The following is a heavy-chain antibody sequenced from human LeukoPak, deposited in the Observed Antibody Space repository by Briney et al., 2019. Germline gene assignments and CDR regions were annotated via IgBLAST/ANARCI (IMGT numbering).Heavy chain of an antibody. CDR1: GFTFSSYS. J-gene: IGHJ4*02. CDR2: ISSSTTTI. Sequence: GGSLRLSCAASGFTFSSYSMNWVRQAPGKGLEWVSYISSSTTTIFYADSVKGRFTISRDNAKNTLYLQMNSLRAEDTAVYYCARDAAYCGGDCYEHFDYWGQGTLVTVSS. D-gene: IGHD2-21*02. V-gene: IGHV3-48*01. CDR3: ARDAAYCGGDCYEHFDY.